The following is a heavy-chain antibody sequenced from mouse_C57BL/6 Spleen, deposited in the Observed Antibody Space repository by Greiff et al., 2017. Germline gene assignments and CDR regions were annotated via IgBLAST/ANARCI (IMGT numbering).Heavy chain of an antibody. CDR3: TDYYSNPFDV. Sequence: EVKVEESGGGLVQPGGSMKLSCVASGFTFSNYWMNWVRQSPEKGLEWVAQIRLKSDNYATHDAESVKGRFTISRDDSKSSVYLQMNNLRAEETGMYYCTDYYSNPFDVWGTGTTVTVSS. V-gene: IGHV6-3*01. CDR1: GFTFSNYW. J-gene: IGHJ1*03. D-gene: IGHD2-5*01. CDR2: IRLKSDNYAT.